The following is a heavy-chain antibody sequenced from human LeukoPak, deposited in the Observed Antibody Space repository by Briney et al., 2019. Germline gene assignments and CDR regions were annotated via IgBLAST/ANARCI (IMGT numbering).Heavy chain of an antibody. CDR2: INPNSGGT. CDR3: ARDLVPAYGSGSYYLGFDY. V-gene: IGHV1-2*02. J-gene: IGHJ4*02. CDR1: GYTFTGYY. Sequence: ASVKVSCKASGYTFTGYYMHWVRQAPGQGLEWMGWINPNSGGTNYAQKFQGRVTMTRDTSISTAYMELSRLRSDDTAVYYCARDLVPAYGSGSYYLGFDYWGQGTLVTVSS. D-gene: IGHD3-10*01.